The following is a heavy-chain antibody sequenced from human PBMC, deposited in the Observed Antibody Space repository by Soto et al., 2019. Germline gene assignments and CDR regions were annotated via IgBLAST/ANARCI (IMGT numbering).Heavy chain of an antibody. Sequence: TLSLTCTVSGGSISSGGYYWSWIRQHPGKGLEWIGYIYYSGSTYYNPSLKSRVTISVDTSKNQLSLKLSSVTAADTAVYYCARDGVEVAPDYWGQGTLVTVSS. CDR3: ARDGVEVAPDY. V-gene: IGHV4-31*03. D-gene: IGHD2-15*01. CDR1: GGSISSGGYY. J-gene: IGHJ4*02. CDR2: IYYSGST.